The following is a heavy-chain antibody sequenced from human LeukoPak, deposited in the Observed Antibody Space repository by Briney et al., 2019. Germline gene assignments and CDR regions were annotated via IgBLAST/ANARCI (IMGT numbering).Heavy chain of an antibody. CDR2: ISSSGST. CDR1: GFTISSGDYY. J-gene: IGHJ4*02. V-gene: IGHV4-61*02. Sequence: SQTLSLTCTVSGFTISSGDYYWSWIGQPAGKGLEWIGRISSSGSTNYNPSLKSRVTISADTSKNQFSLRLNSVTAADTAVYYCASHSGGYAYWGQGTLVTVSS. CDR3: ASHSGGYAY. D-gene: IGHD5-12*01.